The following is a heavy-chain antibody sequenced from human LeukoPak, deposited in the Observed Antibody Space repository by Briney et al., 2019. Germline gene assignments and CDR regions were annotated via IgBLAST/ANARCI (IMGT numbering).Heavy chain of an antibody. V-gene: IGHV3-66*01. J-gene: IGHJ4*02. CDR2: IYSGGST. Sequence: GGSLKLSCAASGFTVSSNYMGWVRQAPGKGLEWVSVIYSGGSTYYADSVKGRFTISRDNSKNTLYLQMNSLRAEDTAVYYCARGTYGSGEYYFDYWGQGTLVTVSS. CDR1: GFTVSSNY. D-gene: IGHD3-10*01. CDR3: ARGTYGSGEYYFDY.